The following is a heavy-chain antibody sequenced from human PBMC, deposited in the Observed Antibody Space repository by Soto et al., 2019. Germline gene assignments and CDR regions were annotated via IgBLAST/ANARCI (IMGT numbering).Heavy chain of an antibody. CDR1: GFTLSGYA. J-gene: IGHJ6*03. Sequence: GGSLRLTCAASGFTLSGYAMDWVRQAPGKGLEYVSGISSNGVGTYYANSVQGRFTISRDNSKNTVYLQMGSLRPEDMAVYYCARRARPDFYYMDVWGKGTTVTVSS. CDR2: ISSNGVGT. CDR3: ARRARPDFYYMDV. V-gene: IGHV3-64*01. D-gene: IGHD6-6*01.